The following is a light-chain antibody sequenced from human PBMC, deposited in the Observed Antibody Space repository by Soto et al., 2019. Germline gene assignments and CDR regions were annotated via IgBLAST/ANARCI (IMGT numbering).Light chain of an antibody. Sequence: QSALTQPRSVSGSPGQSVTISCTGTSSDVGTYNYVSWYQQHPGKAPKLMIYDVNKRPSGVPDRFSGSKSGNTASLTISGLQAEDEADYYCYSFAGTDTLVFGGGTKVTVL. CDR2: DVN. CDR1: SSDVGTYNY. CDR3: YSFAGTDTLV. V-gene: IGLV2-11*01. J-gene: IGLJ2*01.